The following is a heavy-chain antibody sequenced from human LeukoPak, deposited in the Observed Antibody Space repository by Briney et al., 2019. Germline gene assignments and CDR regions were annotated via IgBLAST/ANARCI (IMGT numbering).Heavy chain of an antibody. D-gene: IGHD3-10*01. Sequence: PSETLSLTCTVSQSSIIDYYWNWIRQPAGKGPEWIGRIHLRQTVTTDYNPSLSSRVTMSIDTSRNQFSLSLTSVTAADTALYYRARMVRDINYFDSWGQGILVTVSS. J-gene: IGHJ4*02. CDR2: IHLRQTVTT. CDR3: ARMVRDINYFDS. CDR1: QSSIIDYY. V-gene: IGHV4-4*07.